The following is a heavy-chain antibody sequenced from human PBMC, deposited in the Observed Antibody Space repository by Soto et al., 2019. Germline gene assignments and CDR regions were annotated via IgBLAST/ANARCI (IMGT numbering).Heavy chain of an antibody. J-gene: IGHJ4*02. CDR3: VRDDVGVGIDS. Sequence: GASVKVSCKASGYTFTSYYMHWVRQAPGQGLEWMGIINPSGGSTSYAQKFQGRVTMTRDTSTSTVYMELSSLRSDDTAVYYCVRDDVGVGIDSWGLGTLVTVS. D-gene: IGHD1-26*01. CDR1: GYTFTSYY. V-gene: IGHV1-46*01. CDR2: INPSGGST.